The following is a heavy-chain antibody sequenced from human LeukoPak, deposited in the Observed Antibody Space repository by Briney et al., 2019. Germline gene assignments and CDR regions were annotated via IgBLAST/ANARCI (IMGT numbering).Heavy chain of an antibody. CDR2: IYYSGST. J-gene: IGHJ4*02. D-gene: IGHD1-26*01. CDR1: GGSISSGDYY. Sequence: PSETLSLTCTVSGGSISSGDYYWSWIRQPPGKGLEWIGYIYYSGSTNYNPSLKSRVTISVDKSKNQFSLKLSSVTAADTAVYYCARGTLGATGLFADYWGQGTLVTVSS. V-gene: IGHV4-30-4*01. CDR3: ARGTLGATGLFADY.